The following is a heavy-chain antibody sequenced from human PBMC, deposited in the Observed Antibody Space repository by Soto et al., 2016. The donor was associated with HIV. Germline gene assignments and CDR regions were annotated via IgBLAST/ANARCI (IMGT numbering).Heavy chain of an antibody. CDR1: GFTFSGSA. J-gene: IGHJ3*02. Sequence: EVKLVESGGDLVQPGGSLKLSCAASGFTFSGSAMHWVRQSSGKGLEWIGRVRSKDYAYATEYGASMKGRFTISRDDSENTAFLQMNSLKTEGTAVYYCARSDYGDYSYDAFDIWGQGTVVTVSS. CDR2: VRSKDYAYAT. CDR3: ARSDYGDYSYDAFDI. D-gene: IGHD4-17*01. V-gene: IGHV3-73*01.